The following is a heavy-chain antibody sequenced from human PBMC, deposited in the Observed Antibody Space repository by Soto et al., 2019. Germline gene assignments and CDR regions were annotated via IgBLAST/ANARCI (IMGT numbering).Heavy chain of an antibody. Sequence: QVQLVQSGAEVKKPGSSVKVSCKASGGTFSSYAISWVRQAPGQGLEWMGGIIPIFGTANYAQKFQGRVTITADESTSTAYMELSSLRSEDTAVYYCAGDRDYDFWSGYYSVDRAPRVVWDYWGQGTLVTVSS. CDR2: IIPIFGTA. CDR3: AGDRDYDFWSGYYSVDRAPRVVWDY. D-gene: IGHD3-3*01. V-gene: IGHV1-69*01. CDR1: GGTFSSYA. J-gene: IGHJ4*02.